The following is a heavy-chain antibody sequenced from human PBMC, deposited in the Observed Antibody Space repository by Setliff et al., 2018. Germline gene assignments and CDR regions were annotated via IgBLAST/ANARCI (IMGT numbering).Heavy chain of an antibody. Sequence: SVKVSCKASGGTFNTYGISWVRLAPGQGPEWMGRVIPLFGATNYAQKFQDRVAITADESTSTAYMELRSLTSEDTAMYYCARDTHIIYNNPQVGWFDPWGQGTQVTVSS. CDR1: GGTFNTYG. CDR3: ARDTHIIYNNPQVGWFDP. D-gene: IGHD4-4*01. J-gene: IGHJ5*02. V-gene: IGHV1-69*13. CDR2: VIPLFGAT.